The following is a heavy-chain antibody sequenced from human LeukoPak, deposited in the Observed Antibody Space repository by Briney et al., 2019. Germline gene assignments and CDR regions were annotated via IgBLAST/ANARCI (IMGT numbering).Heavy chain of an antibody. CDR1: GFTFSTYW. J-gene: IGHJ3*02. CDR3: ATELRESGASSRNAFDI. Sequence: PGGSVRLSCTASGFTFSTYWMHWVRQAPGKGLVWVGLINSDGSYTDFSDSVKGRFTISRDNAQSTLYLQMNSLRVEDTAVYYCATELRESGASSRNAFDIWGQGTVVSVSS. D-gene: IGHD2-15*01. CDR2: INSDGSYT. V-gene: IGHV3-74*01.